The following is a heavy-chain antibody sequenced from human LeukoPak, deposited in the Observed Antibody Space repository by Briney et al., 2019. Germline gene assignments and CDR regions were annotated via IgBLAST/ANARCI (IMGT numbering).Heavy chain of an antibody. CDR3: ARDRAMSI. CDR2: VYRSGST. V-gene: IGHV4-4*02. J-gene: IGHJ3*02. Sequence: SETLSLTCAVSGGSVSSDNWWSWVRHPPGKGLEWIGEVYRSGSTKYNPSLKSRITMSVDTSKNQFSLNLSSVTAADTAIYYCARDRAMSIWGQGTVVTVSS. CDR1: GGSVSSDNW. D-gene: IGHD5-18*01.